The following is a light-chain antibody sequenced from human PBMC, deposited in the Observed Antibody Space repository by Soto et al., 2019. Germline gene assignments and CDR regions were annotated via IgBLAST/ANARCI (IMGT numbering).Light chain of an antibody. Sequence: DIQMTQSPSSLSASVGDRVTITCRASQNIGNYLHWYQQKPGKAPKLLIYAVSNLQTGVPSRFSGSGSGTDFTLTVSSRQPEDFATFYCQQSYSGPTWTFGQGTKVEIK. CDR3: QQSYSGPTWT. J-gene: IGKJ1*01. CDR1: QNIGNY. CDR2: AVS. V-gene: IGKV1-39*01.